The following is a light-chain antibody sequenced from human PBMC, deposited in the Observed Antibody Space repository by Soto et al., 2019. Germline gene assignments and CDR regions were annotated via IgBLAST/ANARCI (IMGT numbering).Light chain of an antibody. V-gene: IGKV3-11*01. CDR1: QSVSSY. Sequence: ERVLTQSPATVYLCPGERATLSCRASQSVSSYLAWYQQKPGRAPRLLIYDASNRATGIPARFSGSGSGTDFTLTISSLEPEDFAVYYCQQRSNGPPITFAQVTLLEIK. J-gene: IGKJ5*01. CDR2: DAS. CDR3: QQRSNGPPIT.